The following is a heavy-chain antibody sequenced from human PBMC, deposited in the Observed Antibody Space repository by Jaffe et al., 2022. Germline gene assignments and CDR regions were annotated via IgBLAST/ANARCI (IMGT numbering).Heavy chain of an antibody. V-gene: IGHV1-2*02. J-gene: IGHJ6*03. CDR2: INPNSGGT. CDR1: GYTFTGYY. Sequence: QVQLVQSGAEVKKPGASVKVSCKASGYTFTGYYMHWVRQAPGQGLEWMGWINPNSGGTNYAQKFQGRVTMTRDTSISTAYMELSRLRSDDTAVYYCATPSPIAVAGKRARYYYYYMDVWGKGTTVTVSS. D-gene: IGHD6-19*01. CDR3: ATPSPIAVAGKRARYYYYYMDV.